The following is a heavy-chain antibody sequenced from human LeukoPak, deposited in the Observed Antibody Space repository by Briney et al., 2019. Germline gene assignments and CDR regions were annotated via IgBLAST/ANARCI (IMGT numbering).Heavy chain of an antibody. CDR2: ISYSGNT. J-gene: IGHJ4*02. CDR1: GGSISSSDFY. V-gene: IGHV4-39*01. CDR3: TRPIVPGYADS. D-gene: IGHD1-26*01. Sequence: SETLSLTCTVSGGSISSSDFYWAWIRQSPGKGLEWIATISYSGNTYYNPSFRPRVTISLDTSENQFSLRLYSVTAADTAVYYCTRPIVPGYADSWGQGTLVTVSS.